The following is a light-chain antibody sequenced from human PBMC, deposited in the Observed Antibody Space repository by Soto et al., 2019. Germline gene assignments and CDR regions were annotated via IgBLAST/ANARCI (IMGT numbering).Light chain of an antibody. CDR1: NIGSKS. Sequence: SYELTQPPSVSVAPGKTARITCGGNNIGSKSVHWYQQKPGQAPVLVIYYDSDRPSGIPERFSGSNSGNTATLTISRVEAGDEADYYGQVWDSSSDPPVVFGGGTKLTVL. J-gene: IGLJ2*01. V-gene: IGLV3-21*04. CDR2: YDS. CDR3: QVWDSSSDPPVV.